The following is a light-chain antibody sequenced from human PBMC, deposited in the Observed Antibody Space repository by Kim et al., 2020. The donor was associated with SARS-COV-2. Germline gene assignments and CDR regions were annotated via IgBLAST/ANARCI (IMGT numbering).Light chain of an antibody. J-gene: IGLJ3*02. CDR1: SANIGYYDY. Sequence: GQSVTISCTGTSANIGYYDYVSWYKQEPGKAPTLIISDVSKWPSGVPDRFSGSKSGNTASLTISGLQPEDEADYYCCSYAGSDSWVFGGGTKLTVL. CDR2: DVS. V-gene: IGLV2-11*03. CDR3: CSYAGSDSWV.